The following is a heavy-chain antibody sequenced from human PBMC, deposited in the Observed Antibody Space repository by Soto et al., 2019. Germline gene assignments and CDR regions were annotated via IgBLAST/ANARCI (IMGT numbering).Heavy chain of an antibody. V-gene: IGHV3-23*01. D-gene: IGHD2-15*01. CDR3: AKLGGYCSGGSCYSGNSDV. J-gene: IGHJ6*02. CDR2: ISGSGGST. Sequence: PGGSLRLSCAASGFTFSSYAMSWGRQAPGKGLGWVSAISGSGGSTYYADSVKGRFTISRDNSKNTLYLQMNSLRAEDTAVYYCAKLGGYCSGGSCYSGNSDVWGQGATVTVSS. CDR1: GFTFSSYA.